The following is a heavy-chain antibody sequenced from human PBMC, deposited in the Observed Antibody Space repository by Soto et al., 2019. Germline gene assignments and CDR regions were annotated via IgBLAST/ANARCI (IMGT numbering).Heavy chain of an antibody. CDR3: ARENWNYLDGMDV. J-gene: IGHJ6*02. D-gene: IGHD1-7*01. Sequence: ASVKVSCKASGYTFTGYYMHWVRQAPGQGLEWMGWINPNSGGTNYAQKFQGWVAMTRDTSISTAYMELSRLRSGDTAVYYCARENWNYLDGMDVWGRGTTVTVSS. CDR2: INPNSGGT. CDR1: GYTFTGYY. V-gene: IGHV1-2*04.